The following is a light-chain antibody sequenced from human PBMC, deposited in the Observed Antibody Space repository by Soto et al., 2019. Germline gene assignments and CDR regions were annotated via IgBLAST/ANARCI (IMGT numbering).Light chain of an antibody. CDR2: AAS. CDR1: QTITNY. Sequence: DIQVTQSPSSLSASAGDRVTSTCRSSQTITNYLNWYQQKPGKAPKLLMYAASSLQSGVPSRFSGSGSGTDFTLTITSLQPEDFATYYCQQSYTTPPTFGGGTKVEIK. CDR3: QQSYTTPPT. V-gene: IGKV1-39*01. J-gene: IGKJ4*01.